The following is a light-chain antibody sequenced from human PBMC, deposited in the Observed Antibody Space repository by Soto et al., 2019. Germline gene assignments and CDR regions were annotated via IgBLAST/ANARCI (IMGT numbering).Light chain of an antibody. CDR3: QQYNSYSPWK. J-gene: IGKJ1*01. V-gene: IGKV1-5*03. CDR1: QTISSW. CDR2: NAS. Sequence: DIQMTQSSSTLSPSVADILIITGRASQTISSWLAWYQQKPGQAPKLLIYNASSLESGVPSRFSGSGSGTEFTLTISSLQPDDFATYYCQQYNSYSPWKCGQGTK.